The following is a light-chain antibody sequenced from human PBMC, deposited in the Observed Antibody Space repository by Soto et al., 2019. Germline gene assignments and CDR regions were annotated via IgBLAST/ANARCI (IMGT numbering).Light chain of an antibody. CDR1: QDIANY. V-gene: IGKV1-33*01. CDR3: QQYDNLPQGT. J-gene: IGKJ4*01. Sequence: DIQMTQSPSSLSASVGDRVTITCQASQDIANYLNWFQQKPGKAPKLLIYDASNLETGVPSRFSGSGSGTDFTFTISSLQPEDIATYYRQQYDNLPQGTFGGGTKVDIK. CDR2: DAS.